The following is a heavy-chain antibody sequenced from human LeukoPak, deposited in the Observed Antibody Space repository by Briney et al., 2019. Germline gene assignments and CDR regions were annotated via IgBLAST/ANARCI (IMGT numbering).Heavy chain of an antibody. CDR1: GGSISSYY. D-gene: IGHD3-10*01. CDR2: IYYSGST. CDR3: ARASYGSGSYLRG. Sequence: PSETLSLTCTVSGGSISSYYWSWIRQPPGKGLEWIGYIYYSGSTNYNPSLKSRVTISVDTSKNQFSLKLSSVTAADTAVYYCARASYGSGSYLRGWGQGTLVTVSS. J-gene: IGHJ4*02. V-gene: IGHV4-59*01.